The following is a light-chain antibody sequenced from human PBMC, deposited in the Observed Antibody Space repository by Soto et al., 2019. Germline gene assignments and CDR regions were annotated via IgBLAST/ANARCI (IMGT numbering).Light chain of an antibody. Sequence: ETVLTQSPATLSLSPGERATLSCRASRSISTYLAWYQQKPGQAPRLLIYEALNRATGIPARFSGSGSGTDFTLTISSLEPEDFAVYYCQQRSKWPLTFGGGTKVEI. CDR1: RSISTY. CDR3: QQRSKWPLT. V-gene: IGKV3-11*01. CDR2: EAL. J-gene: IGKJ4*01.